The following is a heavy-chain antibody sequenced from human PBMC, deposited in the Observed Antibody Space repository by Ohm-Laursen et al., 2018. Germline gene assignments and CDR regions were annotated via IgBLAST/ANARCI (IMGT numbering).Heavy chain of an antibody. D-gene: IGHD3-10*01. J-gene: IGHJ6*02. Sequence: GTLSLTCCVYGGSFSGYYWSWIRQPPGKGLEWIGEINHSGSTNYNPSLKSRVTISVDTSKNQFSLKLSSVTAADTAVYYCERGHRTYYYGSGRSPGMDVWGQGTTVTVSS. CDR2: INHSGST. V-gene: IGHV4-34*01. CDR1: GGSFSGYY. CDR3: ERGHRTYYYGSGRSPGMDV.